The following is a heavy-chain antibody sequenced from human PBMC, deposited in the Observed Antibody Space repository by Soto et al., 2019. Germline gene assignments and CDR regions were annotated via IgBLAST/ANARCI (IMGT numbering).Heavy chain of an antibody. CDR2: IYYSGST. J-gene: IGHJ4*02. CDR3: ARGAFGYYDSSGHEY. V-gene: IGHV4-31*11. Sequence: QVQLQESGPGLVKPSQTLSLTCAVSGGSISSGGYYWSWIRQHPGKGLEWIGYIYYSGSTYYNPSLKSRVTISVDTSKNQFSLKLSSVTAADTAVYYCARGAFGYYDSSGHEYWGQGTLVTVSS. CDR1: GGSISSGGYY. D-gene: IGHD3-22*01.